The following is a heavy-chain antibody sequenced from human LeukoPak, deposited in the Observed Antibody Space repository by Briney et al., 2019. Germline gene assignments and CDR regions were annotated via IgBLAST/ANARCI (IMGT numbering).Heavy chain of an antibody. CDR2: FDPEDGET. J-gene: IGHJ4*02. Sequence: ASVKVSCKFSGYTLTELSMHWGRQSPGKGLEWMGGFDPEDGETIYAQKFQGRVTMTEDTSTDTAYMELSSLRSEDTAVYYCATSISCYYDSSGSDYWGQGTLVTVSS. CDR3: ATSISCYYDSSGSDY. CDR1: GYTLTELS. D-gene: IGHD3-22*01. V-gene: IGHV1-24*01.